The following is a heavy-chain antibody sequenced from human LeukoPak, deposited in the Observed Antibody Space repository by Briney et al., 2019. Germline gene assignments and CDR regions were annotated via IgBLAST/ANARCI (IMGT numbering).Heavy chain of an antibody. CDR3: ARVPITIFGVVIRGFDY. V-gene: IGHV1-8*01. J-gene: IGHJ4*02. CDR1: GYTFTSYD. D-gene: IGHD3-3*01. CDR2: MNPNSGNT. Sequence: ASVKVSCKASGYTFTSYDINWVRQATGQGLEWMGWMNPNSGNTGYAQKLQGRVTMTTDTSTSTAYMELRSLRSDDTAVYYCARVPITIFGVVIRGFDYWGQGTLVTVSS.